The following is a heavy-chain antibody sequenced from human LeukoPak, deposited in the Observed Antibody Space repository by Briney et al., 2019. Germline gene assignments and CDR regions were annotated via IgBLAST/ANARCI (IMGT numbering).Heavy chain of an antibody. Sequence: ASVKVSCKASGYTFTGYYMHWVRQAPGQGLEWMGWINPNSGGTNYAQKFQGSVTMTRDTSISTAYMELSRLRSDDTAVYYCARKYCSSTSCYAFDIWGQGTMVTVSS. V-gene: IGHV1-2*02. CDR2: INPNSGGT. D-gene: IGHD2-2*01. CDR3: ARKYCSSTSCYAFDI. CDR1: GYTFTGYY. J-gene: IGHJ3*02.